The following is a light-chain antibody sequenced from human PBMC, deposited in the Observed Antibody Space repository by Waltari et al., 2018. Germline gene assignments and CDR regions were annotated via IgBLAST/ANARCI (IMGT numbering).Light chain of an antibody. CDR3: CSYAGSSWV. J-gene: IGLJ3*02. V-gene: IGLV2-23*02. CDR2: DVS. CDR1: SSEVGGYNF. Sequence: QSALTQPASVSGSPGQSIPIPGTGTSSEVGGYNFFSWYQQHPGKAPKLMIYDVSKRPSGVSNRFSGSKSGNTASLTISGLQAEDEADYYCCSYAGSSWVFGGGTKLTVL.